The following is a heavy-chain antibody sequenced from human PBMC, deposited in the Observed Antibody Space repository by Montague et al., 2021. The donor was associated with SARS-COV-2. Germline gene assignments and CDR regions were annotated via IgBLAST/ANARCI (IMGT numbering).Heavy chain of an antibody. Sequence: SETLSLTCTVSGGSISSYYWSWIRQPPGKGLEWIGYIYYSGSTNHNPSLKSRVTISVDTSKNQFSLKLSSMTAADTAVYYCARGFDYWGQGTLVTVSS. CDR1: GGSISSYY. CDR3: ARGFDY. V-gene: IGHV4-59*01. J-gene: IGHJ4*02. CDR2: IYYSGST.